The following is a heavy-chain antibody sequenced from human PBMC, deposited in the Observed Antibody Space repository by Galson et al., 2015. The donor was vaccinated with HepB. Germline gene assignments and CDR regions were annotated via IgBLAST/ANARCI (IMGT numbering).Heavy chain of an antibody. J-gene: IGHJ4*02. CDR3: ARAVVAAAEEYFDN. CDR1: GYTFSSYS. CDR2: INPSGGSR. Sequence: SVKVSCKASGYTFSSYSMHWVRQAPAQGLEWMGIINPSGGSRSYAQKFQGGVTMTRDTSTSTVYMELSSLRSEDTAVYYCARAVVAAAEEYFDNWGQGTLVNVSA. V-gene: IGHV1-46*01. D-gene: IGHD6-13*01.